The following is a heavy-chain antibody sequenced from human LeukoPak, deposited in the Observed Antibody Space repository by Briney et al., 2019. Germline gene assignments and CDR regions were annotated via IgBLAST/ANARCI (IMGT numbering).Heavy chain of an antibody. CDR2: ISYDGSNK. D-gene: IGHD6-19*01. CDR3: ARDRIEMMYSSGHFDY. Sequence: GGSLRLSCAASGFTFSSYAMHWVRQAPGKGLEWVAVISYDGSNKYYADSVKGRFTISRDNSKNTLSLQMNSLRAEDTAVYYCARDRIEMMYSSGHFDYWGQGTLVTVSS. CDR1: GFTFSSYA. J-gene: IGHJ4*02. V-gene: IGHV3-30-3*01.